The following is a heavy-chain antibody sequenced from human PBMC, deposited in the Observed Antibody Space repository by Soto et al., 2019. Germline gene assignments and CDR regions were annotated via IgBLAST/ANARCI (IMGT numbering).Heavy chain of an antibody. CDR2: ISGSGGST. J-gene: IGHJ6*02. Sequence: PGGSLRLSCAASGFTFSSYAMSWVRQAPGKGLEWVSAISGSGGSTYYADSVKGRFTIPRDNSKNTLYLQMNSLRAEDTAVYYCAKDGMYSSSFRYYYYGMDVWGQGTTVTVSS. CDR3: AKDGMYSSSFRYYYYGMDV. V-gene: IGHV3-23*01. CDR1: GFTFSSYA. D-gene: IGHD6-13*01.